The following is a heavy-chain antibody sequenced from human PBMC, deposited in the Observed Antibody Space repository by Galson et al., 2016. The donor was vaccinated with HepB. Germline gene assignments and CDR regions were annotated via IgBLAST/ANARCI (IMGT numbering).Heavy chain of an antibody. CDR2: IYYSGST. Sequence: SETLSLTCTVSGGSVSSGDYYWTWIRQPPGKGLEWIGHIYYSGSTNYNPSLTSRVTMSVDTSKNQFSLRLTSVTAADTAVYYCASAQYYYDSSGYTVDALDIWGQGTMVTVSS. CDR1: GGSVSSGDYY. D-gene: IGHD3-22*01. CDR3: ASAQYYYDSSGYTVDALDI. J-gene: IGHJ3*02. V-gene: IGHV4-61*08.